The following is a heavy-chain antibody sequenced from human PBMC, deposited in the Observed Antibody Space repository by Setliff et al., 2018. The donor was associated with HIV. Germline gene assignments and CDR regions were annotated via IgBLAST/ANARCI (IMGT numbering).Heavy chain of an antibody. D-gene: IGHD3-22*01. J-gene: IGHJ4*02. CDR2: ISAYNGNT. V-gene: IGHV1-18*01. CDR1: GYTFTSYG. Sequence: GAAVKVSCKASGYTFTSYGISWVRQAPGQGLEWMGWISAYNGNTNYAQKLQGRVTMTTDTSTSTAYMELRRLRSDDTAVSYCSREEDPLFDDGSGYSPGYWGQGTLVTVSS. CDR3: SREEDPLFDDGSGYSPGY.